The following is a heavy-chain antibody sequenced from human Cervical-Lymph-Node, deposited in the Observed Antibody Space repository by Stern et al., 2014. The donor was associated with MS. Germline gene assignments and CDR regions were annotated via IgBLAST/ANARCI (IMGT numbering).Heavy chain of an antibody. CDR1: GFTFSSYA. D-gene: IGHD2-15*01. CDR2: TSGRGGRT. J-gene: IGHJ4*02. Sequence: QLVQSGGGLVQPGGSLRLSCAASGFTFSSYAMSCVRQAPGKGLEWVSGTSGRGGRTYYADSVKGRFTISRDNSKNTLYLQMNSLRAEDTAVYYCAKDWNIVVVVAASYFDYWGQGTLVTVSS. CDR3: AKDWNIVVVVAASYFDY. V-gene: IGHV3-23*04.